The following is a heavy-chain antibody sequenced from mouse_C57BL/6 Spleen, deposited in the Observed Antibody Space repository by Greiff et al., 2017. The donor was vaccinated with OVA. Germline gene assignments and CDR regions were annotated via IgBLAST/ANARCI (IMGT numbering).Heavy chain of an antibody. CDR3: ARGATVVAPPDY. V-gene: IGHV14-2*01. CDR1: GFNIKDYY. D-gene: IGHD1-1*01. J-gene: IGHJ2*01. Sequence: DVHLVESGAELVKPGASVKLSCTASGFNIKDYYMHWVKQRTEQGLEWIGRIDPEDGETKYAPKFQGKATITADTSSNTAYLQLSSLTSEDTAVYYCARGATVVAPPDYWGQGTTLTVSS. CDR2: IDPEDGET.